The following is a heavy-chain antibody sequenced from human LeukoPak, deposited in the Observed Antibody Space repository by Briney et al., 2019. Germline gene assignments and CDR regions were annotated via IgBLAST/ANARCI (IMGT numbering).Heavy chain of an antibody. D-gene: IGHD6-13*01. J-gene: IGHJ4*02. V-gene: IGHV4-39*07. CDR2: IYYSGST. Sequence: SETLSLTCTVSGGSISSSSYYWGWIRQPPGKGLEWIGSIYYSGSTYYNPSLKSRVTISVDTSKNQFSLKLSSVTAADTAVYYCARDDRGVYSSSFDYWGQGTLVTVSS. CDR3: ARDDRGVYSSSFDY. CDR1: GGSISSSSYY.